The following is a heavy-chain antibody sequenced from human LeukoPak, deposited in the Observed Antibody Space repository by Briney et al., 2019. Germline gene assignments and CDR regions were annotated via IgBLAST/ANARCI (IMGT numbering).Heavy chain of an antibody. D-gene: IGHD3-22*01. V-gene: IGHV4-59*01. CDR2: IYYSGST. CDR3: ARDRYYYDSSGYYSRGFDY. J-gene: IGHJ4*02. CDR1: GGSISSYY. Sequence: SETLSLTCTVSGGSISSYYWSWIRQPPGKGLEWIGSIYYSGSTNYNPSLKSRVTISVDTSKNQFSLKLSSVTAADTAVYYCARDRYYYDSSGYYSRGFDYWGQGTLVTVSS.